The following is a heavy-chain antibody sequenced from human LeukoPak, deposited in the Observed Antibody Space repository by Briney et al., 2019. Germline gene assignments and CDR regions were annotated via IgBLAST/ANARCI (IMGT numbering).Heavy chain of an antibody. D-gene: IGHD1-26*01. J-gene: IGHJ4*02. CDR2: INPNSGGT. CDR3: ARDSGSSIPSYFDY. CDR1: GYTFTGYY. V-gene: IGHV1-2*02. Sequence: ASVKVSCKASGYTFTGYYMHWVRQAPGQGLEWMGWINPNSGGTNYAQKFQGRVTMTRDTSISTAYMELSRLRSDDTAVYYCARDSGSSIPSYFDYWGQGTLVTVSS.